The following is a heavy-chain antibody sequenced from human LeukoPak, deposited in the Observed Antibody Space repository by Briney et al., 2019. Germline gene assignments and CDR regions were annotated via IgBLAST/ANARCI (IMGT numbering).Heavy chain of an antibody. CDR3: ARGPSTVTILDTCYYYMDV. D-gene: IGHD4-17*01. CDR1: GYTFTSYD. CDR2: MNPNSGNT. Sequence: ASVTVSCKASGYTFTSYDINWVRQATGQGLEWMGWMNPNSGNTGYAQKFQGRVTITRNTSISTAYMELSSLRSEDTAVYYCARGPSTVTILDTCYYYMDVWGKGTTVTVSS. V-gene: IGHV1-8*03. J-gene: IGHJ6*03.